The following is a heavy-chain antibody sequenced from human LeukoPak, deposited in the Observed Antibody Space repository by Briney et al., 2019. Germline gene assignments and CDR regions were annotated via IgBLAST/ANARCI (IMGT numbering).Heavy chain of an antibody. Sequence: GGSLRLSCAASGFTFDDYGMSWVRQAPGKGLEWVSGMNWNGGSTGYADSVKGRFTISRDNAKNSLYLQMNSLRSEDTALYYCARRRMVRGGIHYYSYMDVWGEGATVSVSS. D-gene: IGHD3-10*01. V-gene: IGHV3-20*04. CDR3: ARRRMVRGGIHYYSYMDV. CDR1: GFTFDDYG. J-gene: IGHJ6*03. CDR2: MNWNGGST.